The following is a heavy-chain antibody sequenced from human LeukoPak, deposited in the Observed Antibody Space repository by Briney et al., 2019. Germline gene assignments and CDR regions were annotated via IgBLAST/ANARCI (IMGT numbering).Heavy chain of an antibody. J-gene: IGHJ3*02. D-gene: IGHD6-13*01. Sequence: GGSPRLSCAASGFTVSSNYMSWVRQAPGKGLEWVSVIYSGGSTYYADSVKGRFTISRDNSKNTLYLQMNSLRAEDTAVYYCARGGRGIAAAGPEDAFDIWGQGTMVTVSS. CDR2: IYSGGST. V-gene: IGHV3-66*01. CDR1: GFTVSSNY. CDR3: ARGGRGIAAAGPEDAFDI.